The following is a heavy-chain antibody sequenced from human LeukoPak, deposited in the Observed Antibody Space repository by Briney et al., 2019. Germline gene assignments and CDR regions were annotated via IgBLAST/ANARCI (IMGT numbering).Heavy chain of an antibody. D-gene: IGHD3-3*01. CDR2: IYYSGST. J-gene: IGHJ6*03. Sequence: SETLSLTCTVSGGSISSSSYYWGWIRQPPGKGLEWIGSIYYSGSTYYNPSLKSRVTISVDTSKNQFPLKLSSVTAADTAVYYCARDKQLDWAHYYYYYMDVWGKGTTVTVSS. CDR1: GGSISSSSYY. CDR3: ARDKQLDWAHYYYYYMDV. V-gene: IGHV4-39*06.